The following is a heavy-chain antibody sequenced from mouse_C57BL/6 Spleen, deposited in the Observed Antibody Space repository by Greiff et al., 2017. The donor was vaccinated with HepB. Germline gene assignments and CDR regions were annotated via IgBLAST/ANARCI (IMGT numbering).Heavy chain of an antibody. J-gene: IGHJ3*01. V-gene: IGHV2-5*01. D-gene: IGHD2-4*01. CDR2: IWRGGST. CDR3: AKPIYYDYDGSFAY. CDR1: GFSLTSYG. Sequence: VKLQQSGPGLVQPSQSLSITCTVSGFSLTSYGVHWVRQSPGKGLEWLGVIWRGGSTDYNAAFMSRLSITKDNSKSQVFFKMNSLQADDTAIYYCAKPIYYDYDGSFAYWGQGTLVTVSA.